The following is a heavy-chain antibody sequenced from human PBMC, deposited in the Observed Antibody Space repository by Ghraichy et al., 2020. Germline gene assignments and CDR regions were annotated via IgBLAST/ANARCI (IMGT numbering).Heavy chain of an antibody. D-gene: IGHD4-17*01. CDR2: IVIGSGNT. J-gene: IGHJ4*02. CDR1: GFTFINSA. CDR3: ATDTLQYGS. Sequence: SVKVSCKASGFTFINSAVQWVRQARGQRLEWIGWIVIGSGNTNYAQKFQERVTITRDVSTTTAYMELRSLKSEDTAVYYCATDTLQYGSWGQGTLVTVSS. V-gene: IGHV1-58*01.